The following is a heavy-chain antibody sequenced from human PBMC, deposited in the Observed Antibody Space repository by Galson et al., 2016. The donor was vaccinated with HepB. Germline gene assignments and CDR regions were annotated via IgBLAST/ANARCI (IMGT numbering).Heavy chain of an antibody. J-gene: IGHJ6*02. Sequence: SVKVSCKASGYNFISFHLHWVRQAPGQGLEWVGIINPEGGSTIHAQKFQGRVTMTRDTSTSTVYLELSSLRSEDTAVYYCARASLWFGELFSDGMDVWGQGTLVIVSS. CDR3: ARASLWFGELFSDGMDV. CDR1: GYNFISFH. CDR2: INPEGGST. V-gene: IGHV1-46*01. D-gene: IGHD3-10*01.